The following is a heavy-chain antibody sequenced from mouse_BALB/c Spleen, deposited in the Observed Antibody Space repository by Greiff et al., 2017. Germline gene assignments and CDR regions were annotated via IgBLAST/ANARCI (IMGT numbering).Heavy chain of an antibody. Sequence: QLQQSGPGLVAPSQSLSITCTVSGFSLTGYGVNWVRQPPGKGLEWLGMIWGDGSTDYNSALKSRLSISKDNSKSQVFLKMNSLQTDDTARYYCARDRGYDYVYWYFDVWGAGTTVTVSS. D-gene: IGHD2-4*01. J-gene: IGHJ1*01. V-gene: IGHV2-6-7*01. CDR3: ARDRGYDYVYWYFDV. CDR1: GFSLTGYG. CDR2: IWGDGST.